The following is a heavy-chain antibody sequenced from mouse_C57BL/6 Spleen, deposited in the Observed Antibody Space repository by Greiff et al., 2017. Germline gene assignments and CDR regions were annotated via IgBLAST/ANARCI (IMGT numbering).Heavy chain of an antibody. CDR2: IYPGDGDT. CDR1: GYAFSSSW. Sequence: QVHVKQSGPELVKPGASVKISCKASGYAFSSSWMNWVKQRPGKGLEWIGRIYPGDGDTNYNGKFKGKATLTADKSSSTAYMQLSSLTYEDSAVYYCARDWDYDGSSDCYFDYWGQGTTLTVSS. CDR3: ARDWDYDGSSDCYFDY. J-gene: IGHJ2*01. V-gene: IGHV1-82*01. D-gene: IGHD1-1*01.